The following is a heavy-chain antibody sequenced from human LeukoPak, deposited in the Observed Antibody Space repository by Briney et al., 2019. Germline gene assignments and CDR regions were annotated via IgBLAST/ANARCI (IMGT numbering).Heavy chain of an antibody. V-gene: IGHV4-4*02. CDR2: IYHSGST. Sequence: SGTLSLTCVVSGGSISSNNWWSWVRQPPGKGLEWIGEIYHSGSTNYNPSLKSRVTISVDTSKNQFSLKLSSVTAADTAVYYCARAGIAVATYWGQGTLVTVSS. D-gene: IGHD6-19*01. CDR3: ARAGIAVATY. J-gene: IGHJ4*02. CDR1: GGSISSNNW.